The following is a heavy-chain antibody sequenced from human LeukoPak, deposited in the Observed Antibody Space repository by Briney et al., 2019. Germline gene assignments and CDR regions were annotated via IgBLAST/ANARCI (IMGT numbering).Heavy chain of an antibody. CDR1: GYTFTGYY. V-gene: IGHV1-2*02. Sequence: ASVTVSCKASGYTFTGYYMHWVRQAPGQGLEWMGWINPNSGGTNYAQKFQGRVTMTRDTSISTAYMELSRLRSDDTAVHYCARGDLAAAGPLADYWGQGTLVTVSS. J-gene: IGHJ4*02. D-gene: IGHD6-13*01. CDR3: ARGDLAAAGPLADY. CDR2: INPNSGGT.